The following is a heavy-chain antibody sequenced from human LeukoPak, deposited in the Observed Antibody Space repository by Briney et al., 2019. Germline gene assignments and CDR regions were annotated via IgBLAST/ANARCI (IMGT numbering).Heavy chain of an antibody. D-gene: IGHD3-22*01. CDR3: ARDEDSSGYLHYFDY. CDR1: GFTFSIYA. Sequence: GGSLRLSCAASGFTFSIYAMSWVRQAPGKGLEWVSSISGTSGNTYCADSVKGRFAISRDNSKNTLYLQMNSLRAEDTAVYYCARDEDSSGYLHYFDYWGQGTLVTVSS. J-gene: IGHJ4*02. V-gene: IGHV3-23*01. CDR2: ISGTSGNT.